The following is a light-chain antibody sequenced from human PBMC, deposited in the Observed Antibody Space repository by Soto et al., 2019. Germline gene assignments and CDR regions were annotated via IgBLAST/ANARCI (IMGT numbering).Light chain of an antibody. Sequence: LTPPPSVSGSPGQSITVSCTGTSSDIGASNFVSWYQHLPGRAPKVIIFEATNRPSGVSDRFSGSKAGTTASLTISGLQADDEGEYFCISYKTDDTFVFGTGTKVTVL. V-gene: IGLV2-14*01. CDR1: SSDIGASNF. J-gene: IGLJ1*01. CDR2: EAT. CDR3: ISYKTDDTFV.